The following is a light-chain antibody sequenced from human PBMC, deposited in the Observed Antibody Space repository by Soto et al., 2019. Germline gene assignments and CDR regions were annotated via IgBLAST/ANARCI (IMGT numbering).Light chain of an antibody. CDR3: SSWTSSTTQV. CDR1: SSDIGGYNY. J-gene: IGLJ3*02. CDR2: EVT. V-gene: IGLV2-8*01. Sequence: QSVLTQPPSASGSPGQSVTISCTGSSSDIGGYNYVSWYQQHPGKVPKLIIYEVTKRPSGVPDRFSGSKSGNTASLTVSGLQADDEADYYCSSWTSSTTQVLGGGTKLTVL.